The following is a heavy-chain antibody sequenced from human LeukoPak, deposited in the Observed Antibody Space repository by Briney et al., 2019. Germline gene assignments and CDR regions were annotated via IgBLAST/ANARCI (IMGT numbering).Heavy chain of an antibody. D-gene: IGHD5-24*01. CDR1: GFTFSNYA. V-gene: IGHV3-23*01. CDR3: AKESEMATIPFDY. CDR2: ISASGDST. J-gene: IGHJ4*02. Sequence: GGSLRLSCAASGFTFSNYAMNWVRQAPGKGLEWVSAISASGDSTYYADSVKGRFTISRDNSKNTLYLQMNSLRAEDTAVYYCAKESEMATIPFDYWGQGTLVTVSS.